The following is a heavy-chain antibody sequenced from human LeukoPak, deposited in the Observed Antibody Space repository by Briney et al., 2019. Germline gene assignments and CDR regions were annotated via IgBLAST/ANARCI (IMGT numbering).Heavy chain of an antibody. J-gene: IGHJ4*02. V-gene: IGHV1-2*02. Sequence: ASVKVSCKASGYTFTDYYIHWLRQARGQGLEWMGWIIPNNGGTNYAPKFRGRVTMTRDTSISTAYMELSRLRSDGTAVYYCARGLSIEGYNFNYWGQRTLVTVSS. CDR3: ARGLSIEGYNFNY. CDR1: GYTFTDYY. D-gene: IGHD5-24*01. CDR2: IIPNNGGT.